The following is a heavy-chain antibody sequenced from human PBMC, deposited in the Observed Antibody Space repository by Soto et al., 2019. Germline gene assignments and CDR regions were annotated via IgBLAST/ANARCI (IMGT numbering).Heavy chain of an antibody. Sequence: SGGSLRLSCAASGFSFRDYAMSWVRKAPGKGLEWVSVISESGGSAHYADSVRGRFTVSRDNSKNSLSLRMNSLRDEDTAVYFCAKRSPYSSGWYSPIFDYWGQGALVTVSS. D-gene: IGHD6-13*01. CDR1: GFSFRDYA. J-gene: IGHJ4*02. CDR3: AKRSPYSSGWYSPIFDY. CDR2: ISESGGSA. V-gene: IGHV3-23*01.